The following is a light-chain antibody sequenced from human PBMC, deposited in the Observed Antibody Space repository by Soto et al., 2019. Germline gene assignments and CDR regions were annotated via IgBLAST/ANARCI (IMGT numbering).Light chain of an antibody. J-gene: IGKJ5*01. V-gene: IGKV1-5*03. CDR2: KAS. Sequence: DLQMTQSPSTLSASVGDRVTIACRASQSCRNSLAWYQQKAGKAPTLLIYKASTLESGVPSRFSGSGSGTDFTLTISSLQPEDFATYYCQQDNSHPFTVAQGTRLEIK. CDR1: QSCRNS. CDR3: QQDNSHPFT.